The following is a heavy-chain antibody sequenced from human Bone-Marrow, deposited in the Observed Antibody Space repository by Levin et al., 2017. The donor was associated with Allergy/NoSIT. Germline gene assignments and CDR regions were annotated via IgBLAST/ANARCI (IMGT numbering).Heavy chain of an antibody. D-gene: IGHD5-12*01. CDR2: FDPEDGET. CDR3: ATRRNSGLSS. CDR1: GHISTPLS. Sequence: ASVKVSCKVSGHISTPLSIDWVRQAPGKGLEWMGGFDPEDGETIYAQKFQGKVTMTEDTSTDTAYMDLSSLLSEDTAIYYCATRRNSGLSSWGQGTLVTVSS. J-gene: IGHJ5*02. V-gene: IGHV1-24*01.